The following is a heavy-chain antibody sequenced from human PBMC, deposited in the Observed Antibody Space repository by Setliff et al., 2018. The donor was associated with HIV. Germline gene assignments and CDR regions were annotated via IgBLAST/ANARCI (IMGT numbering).Heavy chain of an antibody. CDR2: IHSSGST. D-gene: IGHD3-22*01. CDR1: GDSIISSRNF. J-gene: IGHJ4*02. Sequence: PSETLSLTCTVSGDSIISSRNFWGWIRQPPGKGLEWIGNIHSSGSTYYNPSLKSRVFISVDLSINQFSLKLHSVTAADTAVYYCARGDTDVYYYVYPDFWGQGTLVTVSS. CDR3: ARGDTDVYYYVYPDF. V-gene: IGHV4-39*01.